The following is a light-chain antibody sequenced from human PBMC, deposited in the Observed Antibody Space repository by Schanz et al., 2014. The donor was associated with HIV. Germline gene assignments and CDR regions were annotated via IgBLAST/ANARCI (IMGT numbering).Light chain of an antibody. CDR1: SSDVGGYDF. Sequence: QSVLTQPASVSGSPGQSITISCTGTSSDVGGYDFVSWYQQHPGKAPKLMIYDVTNRPSGVSNRFSGSKSGNTASLTISGLQAEDEADYYCSSYTGSDNFGIFGGGTKVTVL. V-gene: IGLV2-14*03. CDR3: SSYTGSDNFGI. CDR2: DVT. J-gene: IGLJ2*01.